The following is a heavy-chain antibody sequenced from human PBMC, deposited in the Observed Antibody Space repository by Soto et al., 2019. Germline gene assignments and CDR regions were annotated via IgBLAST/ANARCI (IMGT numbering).Heavy chain of an antibody. CDR2: IWYDGSNK. V-gene: IGHV3-33*01. J-gene: IGHJ4*02. CDR3: ARAVGPFDY. CDR1: GFDFSTYG. Sequence: QVQLVESGGGVVQPGRSLRLSCAASGFDFSTYGMHWVRQAPGKGPEWVAVIWYDGSNKYYADSVRGRFIISRDNSKSSLFLQLNSLRAEDTAVYYGARAVGPFDYWGQGTLVTVSS. D-gene: IGHD1-26*01.